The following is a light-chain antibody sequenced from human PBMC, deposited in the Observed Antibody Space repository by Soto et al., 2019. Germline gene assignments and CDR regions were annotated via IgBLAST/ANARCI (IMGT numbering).Light chain of an antibody. J-gene: IGKJ4*01. CDR3: QHYRTS. Sequence: EMVFTQSPGTLSLSPGERATLSFRASQGVSSSYLAWYQQTPGQPPRLLIYVASSRATGIPDRFSGSGSGTDFTITITRLEPEDFAVYYCQHYRTSFGGGTKVYIK. CDR1: QGVSSSY. CDR2: VAS. V-gene: IGKV3-20*01.